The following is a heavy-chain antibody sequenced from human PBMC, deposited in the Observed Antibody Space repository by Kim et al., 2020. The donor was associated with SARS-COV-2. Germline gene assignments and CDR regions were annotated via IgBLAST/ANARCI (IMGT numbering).Heavy chain of an antibody. D-gene: IGHD5-12*01. J-gene: IGHJ4*02. CDR3: ARDWIVATSAYFDY. Sequence: ADSVKGRFTISRDNSKSTLDLQMNSLRAEDTAVYYCARDWIVATSAYFDYWGQGTLVTVSS. V-gene: IGHV3-30*07.